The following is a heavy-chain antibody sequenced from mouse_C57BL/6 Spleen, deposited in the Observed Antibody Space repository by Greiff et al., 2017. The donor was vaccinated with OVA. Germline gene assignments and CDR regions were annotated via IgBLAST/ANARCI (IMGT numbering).Heavy chain of an antibody. CDR2: IYPRSGNT. CDR1: GYTFTSYG. J-gene: IGHJ3*01. CDR3: ARDSNYLPWFAY. V-gene: IGHV1-81*01. Sequence: VQLQQSGAELARPGASVKLSCKASGYTFTSYGISWVKQRTGQGLEWIGEIYPRSGNTYYNEKFKGKATLTADKSSSTAYMELRSLTSEDSAVYFCARDSNYLPWFAYWSQGTLVTVSA. D-gene: IGHD2-5*01.